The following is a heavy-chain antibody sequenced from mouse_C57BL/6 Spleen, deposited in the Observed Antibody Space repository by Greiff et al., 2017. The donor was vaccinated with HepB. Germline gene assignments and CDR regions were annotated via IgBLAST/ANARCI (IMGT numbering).Heavy chain of an antibody. V-gene: IGHV1-50*01. CDR1: GYTFTSYW. Sequence: VQLQQPGAELVKPGASVKLSCKASGYTFTSYWMQWVKQRPGQGLEWIGEIDPSDSYTNYNQKFKGKATLTVDTSSSTAYMQLSSLTSEDSAVYYCARGNLYYGSSYWYFDVWGTGTTVTVSS. CDR3: ARGNLYYGSSYWYFDV. CDR2: IDPSDSYT. J-gene: IGHJ1*03. D-gene: IGHD1-1*01.